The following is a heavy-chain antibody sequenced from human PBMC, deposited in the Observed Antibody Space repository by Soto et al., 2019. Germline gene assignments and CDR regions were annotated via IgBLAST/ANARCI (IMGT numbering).Heavy chain of an antibody. CDR2: ISYDGSNK. J-gene: IGHJ2*01. Sequence: QVQLVESVGGVVQPGRSLRLSCAASGFTFSSYAMHWVRQAPGKGLEWVAVISYDGSNKYYADSVKGRFTISRHNSKNTLYLQMNSLRAEDTAVYYCARPLWRDDYNWGYFDLWGRGTLVTVSS. CDR1: GFTFSSYA. D-gene: IGHD4-4*01. CDR3: ARPLWRDDYNWGYFDL. V-gene: IGHV3-30-3*01.